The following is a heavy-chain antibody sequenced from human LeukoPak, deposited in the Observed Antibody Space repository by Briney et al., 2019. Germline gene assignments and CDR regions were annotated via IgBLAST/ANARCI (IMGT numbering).Heavy chain of an antibody. Sequence: SQTLSLTCTVSGDSISSDTYYWSWIRQPAGKGLQWIGRTHASGGFMYNPSLKSRLTISIDTSKKQFSLKLSSVTDADTAVYYCARVVVVTAAREAYYYYYYMDVWGKGTTVTISS. V-gene: IGHV4-61*02. J-gene: IGHJ6*03. CDR3: ARVVVVTAAREAYYYYYYMDV. CDR2: THASGGF. CDR1: GDSISSDTYY. D-gene: IGHD2-21*02.